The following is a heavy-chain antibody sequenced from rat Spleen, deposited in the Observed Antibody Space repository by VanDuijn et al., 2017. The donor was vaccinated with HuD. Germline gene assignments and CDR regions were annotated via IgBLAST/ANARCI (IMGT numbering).Heavy chain of an antibody. CDR1: GFTFSTFP. V-gene: IGHV5-46*01. CDR2: ISTSGGST. CDR3: VKYSGKYYGYNFLDY. J-gene: IGHJ2*01. D-gene: IGHD1-9*01. Sequence: EVQLVESGGGLVQPGRSMKLSCAASGFTFSTFPMAWVRQAPTKGLEWVATISTSGGSTYYRDSVKGRFTISRHTAEGSLNLEMDSLRSEDTATYYCVKYSGKYYGYNFLDYWGQGVMVTVSS.